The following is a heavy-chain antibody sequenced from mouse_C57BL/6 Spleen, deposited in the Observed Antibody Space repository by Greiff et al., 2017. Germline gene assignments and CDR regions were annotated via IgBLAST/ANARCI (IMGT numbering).Heavy chain of an antibody. CDR3: ARREIYYGKGYCDD. V-gene: IGHV1-9*01. Sequence: VQLQQSGAELMKPGASVKLSCKATGYTFTGYWIEWVKQRPGHGLEWIGEILPGSGSTNYNEKFKGKATFTADTSSTAAYMQLSSLTTEDSAIYYCARREIYYGKGYCDDWGTGTTVTVSS. J-gene: IGHJ1*03. CDR1: GYTFTGYW. CDR2: ILPGSGST. D-gene: IGHD2-1*01.